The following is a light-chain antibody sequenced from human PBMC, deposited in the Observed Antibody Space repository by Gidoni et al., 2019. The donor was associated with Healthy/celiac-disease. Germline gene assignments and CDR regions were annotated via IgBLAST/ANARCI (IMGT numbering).Light chain of an antibody. J-gene: IGKJ4*01. Sequence: DTVLTQSPATLSLSPGERATLSCRASQSISSYLAWYQQKPGQAPRLLIYDASNRATGIPARFSGRGSGTDVTLTISSLEPEDFAVYYCQQRSNWPLTFGGXTKVEIK. CDR2: DAS. CDR1: QSISSY. V-gene: IGKV3-11*01. CDR3: QQRSNWPLT.